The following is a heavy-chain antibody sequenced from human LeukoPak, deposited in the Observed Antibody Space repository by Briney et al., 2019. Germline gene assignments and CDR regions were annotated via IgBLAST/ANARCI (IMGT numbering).Heavy chain of an antibody. CDR1: GFTFSSYA. CDR2: ISYDGSNK. CDR3: ARDRGVVVVPAPAYGMDV. J-gene: IGHJ6*02. D-gene: IGHD2-2*01. V-gene: IGHV3-30-3*01. Sequence: GGSLRLSCAASGFTFSSYAMHWVRQAPGKGLEWVAVISYDGSNKYYADSVKGRFTISRDNSKNTLYLQMNSLRAEDTAVYYCARDRGVVVVPAPAYGMDVWGQGTTVTVSS.